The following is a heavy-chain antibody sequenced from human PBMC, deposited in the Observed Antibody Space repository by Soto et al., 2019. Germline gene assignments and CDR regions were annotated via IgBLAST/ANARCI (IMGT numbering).Heavy chain of an antibody. D-gene: IGHD6-13*01. CDR3: AKGDDGSFGGNAFDI. Sequence: GVSLRLSCAASGFTFSSYAMSWVRQAPGKGLEWVSAISGSGGSTYYADSVKGRFTISRDNSKNTLYLQMNSLRAEDTAVYYCAKGDDGSFGGNAFDIWGQGTMVTVSS. CDR2: ISGSGGST. J-gene: IGHJ3*02. V-gene: IGHV3-23*01. CDR1: GFTFSSYA.